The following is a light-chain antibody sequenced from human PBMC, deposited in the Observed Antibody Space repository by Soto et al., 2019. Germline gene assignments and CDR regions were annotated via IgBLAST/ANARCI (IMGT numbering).Light chain of an antibody. CDR2: KVS. CDR3: QQYGSSPPST. J-gene: IGKJ4*01. Sequence: DVVMTQSPLSLPVTLGQPASISCRSSQSLLSTDGNTYLNWFRLRPGQSPRRLIYKVSNRDSGVPDTFSGSGSGKDFTLHIRRLEPEDLALYYCQQYGSSPPSTLGGQAKVDLK. CDR1: QSLLSTDGNTY. V-gene: IGKV2-30*01.